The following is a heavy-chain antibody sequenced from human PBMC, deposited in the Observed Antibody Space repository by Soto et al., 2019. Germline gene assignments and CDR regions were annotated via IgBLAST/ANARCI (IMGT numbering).Heavy chain of an antibody. D-gene: IGHD2-15*01. Sequence: PSETLSLTCAVYGGSFSGYYWSWIRQPPGKGLEWIGEINHSGSTNYNPSLKSRVTISVDTSKNLFSLRLRSLTAADTAVYFCARVKDTLYRHYYFDYWGQGTPVTSPQ. CDR1: GGSFSGYY. CDR3: ARVKDTLYRHYYFDY. J-gene: IGHJ4*02. V-gene: IGHV4-34*01. CDR2: INHSGST.